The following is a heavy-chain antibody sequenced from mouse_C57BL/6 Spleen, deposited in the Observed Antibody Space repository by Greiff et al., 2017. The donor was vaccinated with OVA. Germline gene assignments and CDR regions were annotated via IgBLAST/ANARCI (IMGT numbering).Heavy chain of an antibody. CDR1: GYTFTSYW. D-gene: IGHD1-1*01. CDR3: ARPPYYGSYYFDY. Sequence: VQLQQSGTELVKPGASVKLSCKASGYTFTSYWMHWVKQRPGQGLEWIGNINPSNGGTNYNEKFKSKATLTVDKSSSTAYMQLSSLTSEDSAVYYCARPPYYGSYYFDYWGQGTTLTVSS. V-gene: IGHV1-53*01. CDR2: INPSNGGT. J-gene: IGHJ2*01.